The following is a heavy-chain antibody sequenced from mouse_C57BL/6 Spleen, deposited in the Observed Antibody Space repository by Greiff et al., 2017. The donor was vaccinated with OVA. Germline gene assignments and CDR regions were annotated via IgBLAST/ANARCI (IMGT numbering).Heavy chain of an antibody. J-gene: IGHJ3*01. CDR3: ARPVYDYDGDGFAY. Sequence: EVKVVESGGDLVKPGGSLKLSCAASGFTFSSYGMSWVRQTPDKRLEWVATISSGGSYTYYPDSVKGRFTISRDNAKNTLYLQMSSLKSEDTAMYYCARPVYDYDGDGFAYWGQGTLVTVSA. CDR2: ISSGGSYT. D-gene: IGHD2-4*01. CDR1: GFTFSSYG. V-gene: IGHV5-6*01.